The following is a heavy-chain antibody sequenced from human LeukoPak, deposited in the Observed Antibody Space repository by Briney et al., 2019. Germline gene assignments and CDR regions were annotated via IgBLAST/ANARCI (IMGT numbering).Heavy chain of an antibody. J-gene: IGHJ6*03. CDR1: GFTFSSYT. CDR3: ARGPANYFYMDV. V-gene: IGHV3-64*01. CDR2: ITSNGGST. Sequence: GGSLRLSCAASGFTFSSYTMHWVRQAPGKGLEYVSAITSNGGSTYHANSVKGRFTISRDNSKNTLYLQMGSLRAEDMGVYYCARGPANYFYMDVWGRGTTVTISS.